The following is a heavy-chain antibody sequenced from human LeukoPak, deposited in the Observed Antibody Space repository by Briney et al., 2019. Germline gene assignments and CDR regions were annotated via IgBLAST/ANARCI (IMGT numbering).Heavy chain of an antibody. CDR3: ARGSAPVTTDLDD. Sequence: GGSLRLSCTASGFSFSSYSMNWVRQAPRKGLEWVSCSSSSSSYKNYGDSVKGRFTISRDNDRNSLYLRMNSLSAEDTAVYYCARGSAPVTTDLDDWGQGTLVIVSS. V-gene: IGHV3-21*06. CDR1: GFSFSSYS. D-gene: IGHD4-17*01. CDR2: SSSSSSYK. J-gene: IGHJ4*02.